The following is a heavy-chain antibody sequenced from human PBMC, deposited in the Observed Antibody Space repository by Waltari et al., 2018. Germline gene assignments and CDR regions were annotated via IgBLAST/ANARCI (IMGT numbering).Heavy chain of an antibody. V-gene: IGHV3-33*06. CDR1: GLGLRSYG. CDR3: AKDAFGNTYVDH. D-gene: IGHD3-10*01. CDR2: IWFDGGQT. Sequence: QAQLVESGGGVVQPGMSLILSCTGTGLGLRSYGMHWVRQAPGKGLEWVALIWFDGGQTYYADSVRGRFTISRDNSKNTLYLDMNSLKLNDTAIYYCAKDAFGNTYVDHWGQGTLVTVAS. J-gene: IGHJ4*02.